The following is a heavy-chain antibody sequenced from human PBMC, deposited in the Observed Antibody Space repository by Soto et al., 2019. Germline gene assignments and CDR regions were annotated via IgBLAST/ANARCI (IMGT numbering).Heavy chain of an antibody. V-gene: IGHV3-23*01. CDR3: AKSSSGYYYHYGMDV. CDR1: GFTFSSYA. D-gene: IGHD1-26*01. J-gene: IGHJ6*02. Sequence: PGGSLRLSCAASGFTFSSYAMSWVRQAPGKGLEWVSAISGSGGSTYYADSVKGRFTISRDNSKNTLYLQMNSLRAEDTAVYYCAKSSSGYYYHYGMDVWGQGTTVTVSS. CDR2: ISGSGGST.